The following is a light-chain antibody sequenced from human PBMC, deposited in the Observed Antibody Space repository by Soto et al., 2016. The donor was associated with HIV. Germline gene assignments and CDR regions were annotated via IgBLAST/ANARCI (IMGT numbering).Light chain of an antibody. CDR2: GAS. CDR3: QQSDTPPYT. J-gene: IGKJ2*01. V-gene: IGKV1-39*01. Sequence: DIQLTQSPMSLSPFIRETVTITCRASQNIGTRLHWYQQKLGEAPKLLIYGASTLRSGVPSRFTGSGSGTSFTLSIRSAQPEDSATYFCQQSDTPPYTFGQGT. CDR1: QNIGTR.